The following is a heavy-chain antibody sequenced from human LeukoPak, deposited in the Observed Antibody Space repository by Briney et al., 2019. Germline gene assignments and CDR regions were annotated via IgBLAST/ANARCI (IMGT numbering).Heavy chain of an antibody. J-gene: IGHJ4*02. CDR3: AKVPRTMVRGVADY. V-gene: IGHV3-23*01. D-gene: IGHD3-10*01. Sequence: GGTLRLSCAASGFTFSTYAMTWVRQAPGKGLEWVSLISGTGGSTYYADSVKGRFTISRDNSKNTLYLQMNSLRAEDTAVYYCAKVPRTMVRGVADYWGQGTLVTVSS. CDR2: ISGTGGST. CDR1: GFTFSTYA.